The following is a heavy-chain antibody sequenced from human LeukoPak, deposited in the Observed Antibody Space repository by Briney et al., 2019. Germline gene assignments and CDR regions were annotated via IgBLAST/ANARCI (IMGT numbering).Heavy chain of an antibody. Sequence: GGSLRLSCAASGFTFIDYDMHWVRQVIGKGLEWVSAIGIRGDTHYSGSVKGRFTISRENAESSLYLQMNSLRAENTAVYYCARGGIQVSGIDEFDYWGQGTLVTVSS. CDR3: ARGGIQVSGIDEFDY. CDR2: IGIRGDT. V-gene: IGHV3-13*01. J-gene: IGHJ4*02. CDR1: GFTFIDYD. D-gene: IGHD6-19*01.